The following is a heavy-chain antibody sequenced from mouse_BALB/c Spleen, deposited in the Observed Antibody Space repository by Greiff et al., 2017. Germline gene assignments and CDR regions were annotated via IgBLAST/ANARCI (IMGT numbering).Heavy chain of an antibody. CDR3: TRQRSDY. CDR2: IYPSDSYT. Sequence: QVQLKQPGAELVRPGASVKLSCKASGYTFTSYWINWVKQRPGQGLEWIGNIYPSDSYTNYNQKFKDKATLTVDKSSSTAYMQLSSPTSEDSAVYYCTRQRSDYWGQGTTLTVSS. D-gene: IGHD1-1*01. V-gene: IGHV1-69*02. J-gene: IGHJ2*01. CDR1: GYTFTSYW.